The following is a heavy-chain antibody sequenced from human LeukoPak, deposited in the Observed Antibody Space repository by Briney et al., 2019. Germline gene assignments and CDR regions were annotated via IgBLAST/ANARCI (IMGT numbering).Heavy chain of an antibody. Sequence: PSETLSLTCTVSGGSISSSSYYWGWIRQPPGKGLEWIGSIYYSGSTYYNPSLKSRVTISVDTSKNQFSLKLSSVTAADTAVYYCAREGRQPYIDYWGQGTLVTVSS. D-gene: IGHD6-13*01. CDR1: GGSISSSSYY. V-gene: IGHV4-39*07. J-gene: IGHJ4*02. CDR2: IYYSGST. CDR3: AREGRQPYIDY.